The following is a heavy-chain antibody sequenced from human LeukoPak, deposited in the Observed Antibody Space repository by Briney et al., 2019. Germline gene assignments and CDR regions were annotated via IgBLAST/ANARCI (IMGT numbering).Heavy chain of an antibody. Sequence: SETLSLTCAVYGGSFSGYYWSWIRQPPGKGLEWIGEINHSGRTNYNPSLKSRVTISVDTSKNQFSLKLNSVTAADTAVYYCAKSNGYSLVDIWGQGTMVTVSS. CDR2: INHSGRT. CDR3: AKSNGYSLVDI. J-gene: IGHJ3*02. D-gene: IGHD5-12*01. CDR1: GGSFSGYY. V-gene: IGHV4-34*01.